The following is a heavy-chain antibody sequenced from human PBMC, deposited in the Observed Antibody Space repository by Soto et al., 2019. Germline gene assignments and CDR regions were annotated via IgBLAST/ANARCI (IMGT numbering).Heavy chain of an antibody. J-gene: IGHJ4*02. V-gene: IGHV4-34*01. D-gene: IGHD3-16*02. Sequence: ETLSLTCAVYGGSFSGYYWSWIRQPPGKGLEWIGEINHSGSTNYNPSLKSRVTISVDTSKNQFSLKLSSVTAADAAVYYCARARYDYVWGSYPLGTFDYWGRGTPVTVSS. CDR3: ARARYDYVWGSYPLGTFDY. CDR1: GGSFSGYY. CDR2: INHSGST.